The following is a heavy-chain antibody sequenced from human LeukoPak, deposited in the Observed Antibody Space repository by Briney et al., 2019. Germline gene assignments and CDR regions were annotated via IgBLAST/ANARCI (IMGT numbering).Heavy chain of an antibody. D-gene: IGHD1-26*01. CDR2: INTDGSDT. CDR1: GFTFSSYL. V-gene: IGHV3-74*01. J-gene: IGHJ4*02. Sequence: GGSLRLSCAVSGFTFSSYLMHWVRQVPGKGLVWVSRINTDGSDTAYADSVKGRFTISRDNAKNTLYLQMNSLRAEDTAVYYCVRKVVGADFDFWGQGTLVTVS. CDR3: VRKVVGADFDF.